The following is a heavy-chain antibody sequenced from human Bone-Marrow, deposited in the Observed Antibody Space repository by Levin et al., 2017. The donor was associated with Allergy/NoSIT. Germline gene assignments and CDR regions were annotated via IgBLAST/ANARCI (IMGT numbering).Heavy chain of an antibody. CDR1: GFTFDLFG. D-gene: IGHD3-10*01. V-gene: IGHV3-30*18. CDR2: ISYDGGNE. Sequence: SGGSLRLSCSASGFTFDLFGMNWVRQAPGKGLQWVAVISYDGGNENYAESVKGRFTISRDNSKNMLFLQMNSLRPDDTAVYYCAKDVSSGIKGMDVWGQGTTVSVSS. J-gene: IGHJ6*02. CDR3: AKDVSSGIKGMDV.